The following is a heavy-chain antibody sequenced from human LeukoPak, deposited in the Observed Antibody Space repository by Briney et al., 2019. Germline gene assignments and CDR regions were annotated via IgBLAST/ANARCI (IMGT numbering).Heavy chain of an antibody. D-gene: IGHD5-12*01. V-gene: IGHV4-34*01. CDR3: ARGGVVATIVYYFDY. J-gene: IGHJ4*02. CDR1: GGSFSGYY. CDR2: INHSGST. Sequence: SETLSLTCAVYGGSFSGYYWSWIRQPPGKGLEWIGEINHSGSTNCNPSLKSRVTISVDTSKNQFSLKLSSVTAADTAVYYCARGGVVATIVYYFDYWGQGTLVTVSS.